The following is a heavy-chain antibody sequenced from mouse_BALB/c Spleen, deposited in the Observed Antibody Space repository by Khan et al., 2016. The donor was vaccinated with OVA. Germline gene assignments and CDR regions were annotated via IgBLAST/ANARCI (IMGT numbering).Heavy chain of an antibody. CDR3: ARSNCIYWFAY. Sequence: QIQLVQSGPELKKPGETVKISCKASGYTFTNYGMNWVKQAPGKGLKWMGWIHTYTGEPTYADDFKGRFAFSLETSARTAYLQINNLKNEYTATYFCARSNCIYWFAYWGQETLDTVSA. CDR1: GYTFTNYG. CDR2: IHTYTGEP. J-gene: IGHJ3*01. V-gene: IGHV9-3-1*01.